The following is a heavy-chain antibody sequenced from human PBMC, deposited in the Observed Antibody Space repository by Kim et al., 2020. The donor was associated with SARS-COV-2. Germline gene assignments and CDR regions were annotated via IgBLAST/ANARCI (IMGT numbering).Heavy chain of an antibody. CDR3: ARDGPPRGLLWFGESPWFFDY. V-gene: IGHV1-3*01. J-gene: IGHJ4*02. CDR2: INAGNGNT. Sequence: ASVKVSCKASGYTFTSYAMHWVRQAPGQRLEWMGWINAGNGNTKYSQKFQGRVTITRDTSASTAYMELSSLRSEDTAVYYCARDGPPRGLLWFGESPWFFDYWGQGTLVTVSS. CDR1: GYTFTSYA. D-gene: IGHD3-10*01.